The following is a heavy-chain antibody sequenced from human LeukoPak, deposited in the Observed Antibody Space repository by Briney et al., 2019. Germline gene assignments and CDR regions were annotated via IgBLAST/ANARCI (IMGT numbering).Heavy chain of an antibody. CDR2: IWYDGSNK. CDR1: GFTFSSYG. Sequence: GRSLRLSCAASGFTFSSYGMHWVRQAPGKGLEWTAVIWYDGSNKYYADSVKGRFTISRDNSKNTLYLQMNSLRAEDTAVYYCARDIYSSSWLYYYYYGMDVWGQGTTVTVSS. D-gene: IGHD6-13*01. V-gene: IGHV3-33*01. J-gene: IGHJ6*02. CDR3: ARDIYSSSWLYYYYYGMDV.